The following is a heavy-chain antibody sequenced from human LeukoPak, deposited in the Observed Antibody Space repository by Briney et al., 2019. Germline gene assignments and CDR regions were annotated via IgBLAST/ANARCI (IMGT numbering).Heavy chain of an antibody. CDR3: ARDDYYDSSGYQCDY. V-gene: IGHV1-46*01. CDR1: GYTFTSYY. CDR2: INPSGGST. D-gene: IGHD3-22*01. J-gene: IGHJ4*02. Sequence: ASVKVSCKASGYTFTSYYMHWVRQAPGQGLEWMGIINPSGGSTSYAQKFQGRVTMTRDMSTSTVYMELSSLRSEDTAVYYCARDDYYDSSGYQCDYWGQGTLVTVSS.